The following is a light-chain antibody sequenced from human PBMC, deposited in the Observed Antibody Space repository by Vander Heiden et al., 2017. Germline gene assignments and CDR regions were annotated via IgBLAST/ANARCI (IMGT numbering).Light chain of an antibody. J-gene: IGLJ1*01. Sequence: SYELTQPPSVSVSPGQTARITCAVDALPKQYAYWYQQKPGQAPVLVIYKDSERPSGIPERFSGSSSGTTVTLTISGVQAEDEADYYCQSADSSGTYYVFGTGTKVTVL. CDR2: KDS. CDR1: ALPKQY. V-gene: IGLV3-25*03. CDR3: QSADSSGTYYV.